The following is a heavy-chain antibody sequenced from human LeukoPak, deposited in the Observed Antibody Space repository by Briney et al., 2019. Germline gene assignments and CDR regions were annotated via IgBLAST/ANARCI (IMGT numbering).Heavy chain of an antibody. CDR2: IYHSGST. J-gene: IGHJ5*02. CDR1: GGSISSGGYY. D-gene: IGHD2-2*01. CDR3: ARGNFDIVVVPAALYNWFDP. V-gene: IGHV4-30-2*01. Sequence: SQTLSLTCTVSGGSISSGGYYWSWIRQPPGKGLEWIGYIYHSGSTYYNPSLKSRVTISVDRSKNQSSLKLSSVTAADTAVYYCARGNFDIVVVPAALYNWFDPWGQGTLVTVSS.